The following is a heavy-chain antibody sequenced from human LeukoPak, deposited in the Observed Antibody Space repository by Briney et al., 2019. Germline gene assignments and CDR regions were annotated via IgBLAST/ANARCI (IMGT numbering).Heavy chain of an antibody. CDR3: ARSYGYSSGWYGAYYFDY. CDR2: IYYSGST. D-gene: IGHD6-19*01. CDR1: GGSISSYY. V-gene: IGHV4-59*01. Sequence: SETLSLTCTVSGGSISSYYWSWIRQTPGKGLEWIGYIYYSGSTNFNPSLKSRVTISVDTSKNQFSLKMSSVTAADTAVYFCARSYGYSSGWYGAYYFDYWGQGTLVTVSS. J-gene: IGHJ4*02.